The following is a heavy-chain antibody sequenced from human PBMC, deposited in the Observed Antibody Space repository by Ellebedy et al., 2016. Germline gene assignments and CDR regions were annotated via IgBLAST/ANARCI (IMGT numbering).Heavy chain of an antibody. V-gene: IGHV4-39*07. CDR3: ARDPTWIQLWGFDY. J-gene: IGHJ4*02. Sequence: SETLSLTCTVSGDSISRSSYNWGWIRQSPGKGLEWIGSIYYSGSTYYNPSLKRRVTISVDTSKNQFSLKLRSVTAADTAVYYCARDPTWIQLWGFDYWGQGTLVTVSS. D-gene: IGHD5-18*01. CDR1: GDSISRSSYN. CDR2: IYYSGST.